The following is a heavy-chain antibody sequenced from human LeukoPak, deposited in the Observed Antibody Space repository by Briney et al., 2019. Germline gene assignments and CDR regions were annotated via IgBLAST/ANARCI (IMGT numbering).Heavy chain of an antibody. J-gene: IGHJ6*03. CDR3: ARLSTYYDFWSGYPNYYYYMDV. CDR1: GFTVSSNY. CDR2: IYSGGST. D-gene: IGHD3-3*01. Sequence: GGSLRLSCAASGFTVSSNYMSWVRQAPGKGLEWVSVIYSGGSTYYADSVKGRFTISRDNSKNTLYLQMNSLRSEDTAVYYCARLSTYYDFWSGYPNYYYYMDVWGKGTTVTVSS. V-gene: IGHV3-53*05.